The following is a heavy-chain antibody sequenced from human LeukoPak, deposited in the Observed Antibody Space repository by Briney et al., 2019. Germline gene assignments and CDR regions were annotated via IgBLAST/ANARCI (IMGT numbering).Heavy chain of an antibody. CDR2: INHSGST. J-gene: IGHJ5*02. CDR3: ARRGRKQQLVKGYWFDP. CDR1: GGSFSGYY. Sequence: PSETLSLTCAVYGGSFSGYYWSWIRQPPGKGLEWIGEINHSGSTNYNPSLKSRVTISVDTSKNQFSLKLSSVTAADTAVYYCARRGRKQQLVKGYWFDPWGQGTLVTVSS. D-gene: IGHD6-13*01. V-gene: IGHV4-34*01.